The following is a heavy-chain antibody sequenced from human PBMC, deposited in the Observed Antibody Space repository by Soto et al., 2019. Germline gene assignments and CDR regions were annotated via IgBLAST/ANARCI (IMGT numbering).Heavy chain of an antibody. CDR1: GFTFSNAW. Sequence: NPGGSLRLSCAASGFTFSNAWMSWVRQAPGKGLEWVGRIKSKTDGGTTDYAAPVKGRFTISRDDSKNTLYLQMNSLKTEDTAVYYCTTDPSITIFGVVIEDYYGMDVWGQGTTVTVSS. CDR3: TTDPSITIFGVVIEDYYGMDV. V-gene: IGHV3-15*01. CDR2: IKSKTDGGTT. J-gene: IGHJ6*02. D-gene: IGHD3-3*01.